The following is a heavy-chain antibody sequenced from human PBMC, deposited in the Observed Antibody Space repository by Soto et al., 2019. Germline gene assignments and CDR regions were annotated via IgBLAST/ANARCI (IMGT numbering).Heavy chain of an antibody. CDR3: ARDYDSSGYPRYYFDY. J-gene: IGHJ4*02. Sequence: GGSLRLSCAASGFTFSSYGMHWVRQAPGKGLEWVAVIWYDGSNKYYADSVKGRFTISRDNSKITLYLQMNSLRAEDTAVYYCARDYDSSGYPRYYFDYWGQGTLVTVSS. CDR1: GFTFSSYG. D-gene: IGHD3-22*01. V-gene: IGHV3-33*01. CDR2: IWYDGSNK.